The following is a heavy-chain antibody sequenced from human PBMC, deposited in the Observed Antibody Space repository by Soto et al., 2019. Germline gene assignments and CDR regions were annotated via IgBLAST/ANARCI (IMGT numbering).Heavy chain of an antibody. V-gene: IGHV3-48*02. J-gene: IGHJ4*02. CDR2: IRSSSSTI. CDR1: GFTFSSYS. D-gene: IGHD3-10*01. CDR3: ARARSLLITSLGY. Sequence: PGGSLRLSCAASGFTFSSYSMNWVRQAPGKGLEWVSYIRSSSSTIYYADSVKGRFTISRDNAKNSLYLQMNSLRDEDTAVYYCARARSLLITSLGYWGQGTLVTVSS.